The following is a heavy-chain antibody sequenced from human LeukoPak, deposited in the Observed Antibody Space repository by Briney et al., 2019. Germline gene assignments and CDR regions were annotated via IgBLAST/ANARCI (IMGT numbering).Heavy chain of an antibody. J-gene: IGHJ4*02. CDR1: GGSISSYY. V-gene: IGHV4-59*01. CDR2: LYYSGST. CDR3: ARGGRGAAAGFDY. Sequence: SETLSLTCTVSGGSISSYYWSWITQPPGKGLEGSGYLYYSGSTNYNPSLKSRVTISVDTSKNQFSLKLSSGTAADTAVYYCARGGRGAAAGFDYWGQGTLVTVSS. D-gene: IGHD6-13*01.